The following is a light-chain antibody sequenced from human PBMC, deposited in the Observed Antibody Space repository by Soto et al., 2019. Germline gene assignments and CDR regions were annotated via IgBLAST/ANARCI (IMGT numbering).Light chain of an antibody. CDR2: DVS. J-gene: IGLJ1*01. CDR3: SSFTSSSSYV. Sequence: QSDLAQPASVSGSHGQSIAISCTGTSSDVGSYNSVSWYQQYPGKAPTLMIHDVSDRPSGVSNRFSGSKSGNTASLTISGLQAEDEADYYCSSFTSSSSYVFGSGTKVTVL. CDR1: SSDVGSYNS. V-gene: IGLV2-14*03.